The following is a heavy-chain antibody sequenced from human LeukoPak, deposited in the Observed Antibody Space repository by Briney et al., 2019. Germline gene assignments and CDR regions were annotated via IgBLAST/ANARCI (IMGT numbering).Heavy chain of an antibody. V-gene: IGHV3-66*01. Sequence: PGGSLRLSCAASGFTVGNSYLNWVRQAPGKGLVWVSVIYSGGNTYYAGSVKGRFTISRDNSNNTVYLQMNSLRVEDTAVYYCARETSGSHWNWGQGTLVTVSS. CDR2: IYSGGNT. CDR1: GFTVGNSY. J-gene: IGHJ4*02. CDR3: ARETSGSHWN. D-gene: IGHD1-26*01.